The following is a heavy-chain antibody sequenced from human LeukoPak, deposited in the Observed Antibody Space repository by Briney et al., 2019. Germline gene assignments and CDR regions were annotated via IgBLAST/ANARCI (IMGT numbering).Heavy chain of an antibody. J-gene: IGHJ4*02. CDR3: ATGYSYGQFDF. D-gene: IGHD3-10*01. CDR1: GYTFTGYY. V-gene: IGHV1-2*02. CDR2: INPSSGGT. Sequence: GASVKVSCKPSGYTFTGYYMHWVRQAPGQGLDWMGWINPSSGGTNYAQKFQGRVTMTRDTSISTAYMDLTRLTSDDTAIYFCATGYSYGQFDFWGQGTLVTVSS.